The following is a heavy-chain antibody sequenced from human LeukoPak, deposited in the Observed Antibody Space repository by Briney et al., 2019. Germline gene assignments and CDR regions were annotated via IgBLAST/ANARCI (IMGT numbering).Heavy chain of an antibody. CDR3: ARDWGSYGYSYFQH. J-gene: IGHJ1*01. CDR1: GYTFTSYA. Sequence: GASVKVSCKASGYTFTSYAMNWVRQAPGQGLEWMGWINTNTGNPTYAQGFTGRFVFSLDTSVSTAYLQISSLKAEDTAVYYCARDWGSYGYSYFQHWGQGTLVTVSS. CDR2: INTNTGNP. V-gene: IGHV7-4-1*02. D-gene: IGHD5-18*01.